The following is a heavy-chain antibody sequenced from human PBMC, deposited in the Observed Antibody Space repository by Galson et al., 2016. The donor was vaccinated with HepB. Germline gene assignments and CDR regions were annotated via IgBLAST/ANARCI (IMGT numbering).Heavy chain of an antibody. J-gene: IGHJ3*02. D-gene: IGHD3-22*01. Sequence: LRLSCAASGITLRNFIIHWVRQPPGKGLEWVAAISHDDISKYYTDSVKGRFTISRDNSGNTADLQMNSLRAEDTAVYYCARAAHRSGYCDVFDIWGQGTKVTVSS. CDR1: GITLRNFI. V-gene: IGHV3-30-3*01. CDR2: ISHDDISK. CDR3: ARAAHRSGYCDVFDI.